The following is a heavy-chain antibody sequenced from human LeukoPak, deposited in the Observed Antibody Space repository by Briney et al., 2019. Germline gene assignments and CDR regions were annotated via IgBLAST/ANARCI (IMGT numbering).Heavy chain of an antibody. CDR2: IRYDGSNK. J-gene: IGHJ4*02. CDR3: AKAQIWFGESFDY. Sequence: GGSLRLSCAASGFTFSSYGMHWVRQAPGKGLEWVAFIRYDGSNKYYADSVKGRFTISRDNSKNTLYLQINSLRAEDTAVYYCAKAQIWFGESFDYWGQGTLVTVSS. D-gene: IGHD3-10*01. CDR1: GFTFSSYG. V-gene: IGHV3-30*02.